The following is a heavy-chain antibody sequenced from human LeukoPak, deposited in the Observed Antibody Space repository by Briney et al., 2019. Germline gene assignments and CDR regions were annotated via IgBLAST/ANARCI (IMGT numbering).Heavy chain of an antibody. J-gene: IGHJ5*02. CDR2: IYATGRT. Sequence: PSETLSLTCTVSGGSVSSGSYYWSWLRQPAGKGLEWIGRIYATGRTNYNPSLKNRVTISLDTSKNQFSLKLSSVTAADTAVYYCARAIDSRGYQYKGFDPWGQGTLVTVSS. D-gene: IGHD3-22*01. CDR1: GGSVSSGSYY. CDR3: ARAIDSRGYQYKGFDP. V-gene: IGHV4-61*02.